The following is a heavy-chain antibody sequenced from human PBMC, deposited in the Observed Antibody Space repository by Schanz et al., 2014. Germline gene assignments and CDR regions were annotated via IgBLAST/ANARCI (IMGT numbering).Heavy chain of an antibody. D-gene: IGHD2-21*02. J-gene: IGHJ6*03. V-gene: IGHV3-33*08. CDR3: ARPSDSSWYMDV. CDR1: GFTFRSYG. CDR2: ISYDGSSK. Sequence: VQLVESGGGLVQPGGSLRLSCAASGFTFRSYGMHWVRQAPGKGLEWVALISYDGSSKNHADSVQGRFTISRDNSKNSLYLQMNSLRAEDTAVYYCARPSDSSWYMDVWGKGTTVTVSS.